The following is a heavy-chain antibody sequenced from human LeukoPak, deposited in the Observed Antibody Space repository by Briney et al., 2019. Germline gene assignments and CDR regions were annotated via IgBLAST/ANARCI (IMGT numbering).Heavy chain of an antibody. Sequence: ASVKVSCKSSGYTFTSYDINWVRQATGQGLEWMGWMNPNSGNTGYAQKFQGRVTMTRNTSISTAYMELSRLRSDDTAVYYCARDLRYSSGWPDYWGQGTLVTVSS. CDR1: GYTFTSYD. V-gene: IGHV1-8*01. J-gene: IGHJ4*02. CDR2: MNPNSGNT. CDR3: ARDLRYSSGWPDY. D-gene: IGHD6-19*01.